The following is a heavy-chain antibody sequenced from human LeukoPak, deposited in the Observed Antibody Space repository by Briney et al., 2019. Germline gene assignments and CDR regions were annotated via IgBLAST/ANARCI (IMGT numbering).Heavy chain of an antibody. D-gene: IGHD5-18*01. V-gene: IGHV3-20*04. CDR2: INGNGGSA. Sequence: PGGSLRLSCAASGFTFDDYGMSWVRQAPGKELEWVSGINGNGGSAGYADSLKGRFTISRDNAKNSLYLQMNSLRVEDTALYYCARSIYGVYSFGPPFDYWGQGTLVTVSS. CDR1: GFTFDDYG. J-gene: IGHJ4*02. CDR3: ARSIYGVYSFGPPFDY.